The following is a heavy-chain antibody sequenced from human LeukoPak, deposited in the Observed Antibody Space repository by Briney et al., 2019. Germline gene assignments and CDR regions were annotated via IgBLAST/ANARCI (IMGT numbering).Heavy chain of an antibody. D-gene: IGHD3-22*01. CDR2: ISSSSSYI. Sequence: PGGSLRLSCAASGFTFSSYSMNWVRQAPGKGLEWVSSISSSSSYIYYADSVKGRFTISRDNAKNSLYLQMNSLRAEDTAGYYCASVLVGYYYDSSGTTWGQGTLVTVSS. J-gene: IGHJ5*02. V-gene: IGHV3-21*01. CDR3: ASVLVGYYYDSSGTT. CDR1: GFTFSSYS.